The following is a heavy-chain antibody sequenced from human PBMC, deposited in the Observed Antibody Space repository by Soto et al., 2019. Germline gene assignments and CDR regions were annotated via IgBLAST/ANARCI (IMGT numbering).Heavy chain of an antibody. V-gene: IGHV3-21*01. CDR1: GFTFRRNN. Sequence: GGSLRLSCAASGFTFRRNNMNWVRQAPGKGLEWVASISSSGDYLYYADSVKGRFTISRDNAKNTLYLQMDSLRAEDTAVYYCTRAGNYRFDYWGQGTLVTVSS. CDR3: TRAGNYRFDY. J-gene: IGHJ4*02. D-gene: IGHD1-7*01. CDR2: ISSSGDYL.